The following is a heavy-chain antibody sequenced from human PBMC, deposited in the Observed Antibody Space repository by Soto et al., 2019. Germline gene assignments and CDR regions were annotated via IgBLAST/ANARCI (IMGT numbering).Heavy chain of an antibody. Sequence: EVPLVESGGGLVKPGGSLRISCAASGFTFSNAWMSWVRQAPGQGLEWVGRIKSKTDGGTTDYAAPVKGRFTISRDDSKNTLYLQMNSLKTEDTAVYYCTTDGQVLAHGMDVWGQGTTVTVSS. J-gene: IGHJ6*02. D-gene: IGHD6-13*01. CDR3: TTDGQVLAHGMDV. CDR1: GFTFSNAW. V-gene: IGHV3-15*01. CDR2: IKSKTDGGTT.